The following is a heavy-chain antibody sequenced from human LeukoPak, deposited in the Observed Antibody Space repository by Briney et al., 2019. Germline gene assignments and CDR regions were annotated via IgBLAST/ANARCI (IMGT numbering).Heavy chain of an antibody. Sequence: GGSLRLSCAASGFTFRNNWMSWVRQAPGKGLEWVANIKQDGSHKNYVDSVKGRFTISRDNAKNSLSLQMNSLRAEDTAVYYCARETPDSSGWDWGQGTLVTVSS. D-gene: IGHD6-19*01. CDR3: ARETPDSSGWD. CDR2: IKQDGSHK. V-gene: IGHV3-7*01. J-gene: IGHJ4*02. CDR1: GFTFRNNW.